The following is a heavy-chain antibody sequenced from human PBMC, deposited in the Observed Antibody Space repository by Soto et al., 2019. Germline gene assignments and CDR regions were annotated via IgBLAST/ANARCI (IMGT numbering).Heavy chain of an antibody. V-gene: IGHV1-3*01. D-gene: IGHD2-15*01. CDR1: GYTFTNYA. CDR3: AADRPLCSGGSCYAFDI. CDR2: ISGANDNT. J-gene: IGHJ3*02. Sequence: GASVKVSCKASGYTFTNYAIHWVRQAPGQRLEWMGWISGANDNTKYSHNFQGRVTISRDTTASTAYMELSSLRSEDTALYYCAADRPLCSGGSCYAFDIWGQGTMVTVSS.